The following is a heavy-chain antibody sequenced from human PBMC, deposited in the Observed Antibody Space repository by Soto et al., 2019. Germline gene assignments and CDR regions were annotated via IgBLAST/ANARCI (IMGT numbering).Heavy chain of an antibody. V-gene: IGHV3-53*01. Sequence: LRLSCAASGFAFSSEWMHWVRQAPGKGLEWVSVIYSGGSTYYADSVKGRFTISRDNSKNTLYLQMNSLRAEDTAVYYCAREGGYSYGFDYWGQGTLVTVSS. CDR3: AREGGYSYGFDY. CDR1: GFAFSSEW. J-gene: IGHJ4*02. CDR2: IYSGGST. D-gene: IGHD5-18*01.